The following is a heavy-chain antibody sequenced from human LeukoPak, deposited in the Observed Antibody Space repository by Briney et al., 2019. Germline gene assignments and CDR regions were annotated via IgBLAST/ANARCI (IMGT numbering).Heavy chain of an antibody. V-gene: IGHV1-3*01. Sequence: ASVKVSCKASGYTFTSYAMHWVRQAPGQRLEWMGWINAGNGNTKYSQKFQGRVTITRDTSASTAYMELSSLRSEDTAVYYCARGVAGSKSGVYYFDYWGQGTLVTVSS. CDR2: INAGNGNT. CDR3: ARGVAGSKSGVYYFDY. D-gene: IGHD6-19*01. J-gene: IGHJ4*02. CDR1: GYTFTSYA.